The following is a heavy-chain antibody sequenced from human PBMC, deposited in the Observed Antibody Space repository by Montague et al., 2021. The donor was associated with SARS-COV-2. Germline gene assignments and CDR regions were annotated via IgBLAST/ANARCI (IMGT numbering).Heavy chain of an antibody. V-gene: IGHV4-39*01. CDR2: IYYSGST. D-gene: IGHD3-22*01. CDR3: ARQSVNYYDSSGYPFDY. Sequence: SETLSLTCTVSGGSISSSSYYWGWIRQPPGKELEWIGSIYYSGSTYYNPSLKSRVTISVDTSKNQFSLKLSSVTAADTAVYYCARQSVNYYDSSGYPFDYRGQGTLVTVSS. J-gene: IGHJ4*02. CDR1: GGSISSSSYY.